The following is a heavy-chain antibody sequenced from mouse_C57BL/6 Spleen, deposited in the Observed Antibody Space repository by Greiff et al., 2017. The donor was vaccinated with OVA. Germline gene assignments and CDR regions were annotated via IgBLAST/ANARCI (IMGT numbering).Heavy chain of an antibody. CDR1: GFTFKDDY. V-gene: IGHV14-4*01. J-gene: IGHJ3*01. Sequence: VQLQQSGAELVRPGASVKLSCTASGFTFKDDYMHWVKQRPEQGLEWIGWIDPENGDTEYTSKFQGKATITADKSSNTAYLQLSSLTSEDAAVYYCTTGRAYWGQGTLVTVSA. CDR2: IDPENGDT. CDR3: TTGRAY.